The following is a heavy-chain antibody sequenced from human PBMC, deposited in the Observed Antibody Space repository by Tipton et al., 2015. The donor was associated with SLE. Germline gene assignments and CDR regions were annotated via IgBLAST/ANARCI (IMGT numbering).Heavy chain of an antibody. J-gene: IGHJ6*03. CDR2: VYDIEFT. V-gene: IGHV4-59*12. Sequence: TLSLTCTVSGASISSYYWSWIRQPPGKGLEWIGYVYDIEFTNYNPSLKSRVTISLDTSKNQFSLKLSSVTAADTAVYYCASWGPIVYYYYYMDVWGKGTTVTVSS. CDR3: ASWGPIVYYYYYMDV. D-gene: IGHD3-16*01. CDR1: GASISSYY.